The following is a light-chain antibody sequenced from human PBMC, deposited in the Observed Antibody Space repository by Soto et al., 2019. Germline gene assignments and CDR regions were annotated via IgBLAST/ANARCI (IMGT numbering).Light chain of an antibody. J-gene: IGKJ1*01. CDR3: QQYGSSPSWT. Sequence: EIVLTQSPGTLSLSPGERATLSCRASQSVSNNYLAWYQQKPGQTPRLLIYDASSRATVIPDRFSGSGSGTDFTLTISRLEPEDFAVYYCQQYGSSPSWTFGQGTKVDI. V-gene: IGKV3-20*01. CDR1: QSVSNNY. CDR2: DAS.